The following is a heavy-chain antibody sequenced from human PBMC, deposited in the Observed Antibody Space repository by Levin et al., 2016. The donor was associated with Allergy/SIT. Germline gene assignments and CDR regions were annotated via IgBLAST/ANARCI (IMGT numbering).Heavy chain of an antibody. V-gene: IGHV3-21*04. Sequence: GGSLRLSCAASGFTFSSYSMNWVRQAPGKGLEWVSSISSSSSYIYYADSVKGRFTISRDNAKNSLYLQMNSLRAEDTALYYCARAYCGGDCFDYWGQGTLVTVSS. CDR3: ARAYCGGDCFDY. J-gene: IGHJ4*02. CDR2: ISSSSSYI. CDR1: GFTFSSYS. D-gene: IGHD2-21*01.